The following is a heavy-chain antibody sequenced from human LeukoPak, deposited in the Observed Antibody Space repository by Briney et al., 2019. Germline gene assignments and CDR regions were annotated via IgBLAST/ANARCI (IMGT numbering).Heavy chain of an antibody. CDR2: IKSKTDGGTT. CDR1: GFTFSNAW. J-gene: IGHJ6*04. V-gene: IGHV3-15*01. D-gene: IGHD3-22*01. Sequence: GGSLRLSCAASGFTFSNAWMSWVRQAPGKGLEWVGRIKSKTDGGTTDYAAPVKGRFTISRDDSKNTLYLQMNSLKTEDTAVYYCTTLYYDSSGWHPLDVWGKGTTVTVSS. CDR3: TTLYYDSSGWHPLDV.